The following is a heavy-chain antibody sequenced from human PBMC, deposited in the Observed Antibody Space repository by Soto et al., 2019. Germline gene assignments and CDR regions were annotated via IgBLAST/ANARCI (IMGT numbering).Heavy chain of an antibody. Sequence: QITLKESGPTLVKPTQTLRLTCTFSGFSLSSSGKGVGWIRQPPGKALEWLALLYWDDDKRYSPSLKNRLTITKDPPKNPVVLKITNMEPVDTATYFFTPRLPYLDVFDILGQGKMVTLSS. V-gene: IGHV2-5*02. CDR3: TPRLPYLDVFDI. CDR1: GFSLSSSGKG. J-gene: IGHJ3*02. CDR2: LYWDDDK.